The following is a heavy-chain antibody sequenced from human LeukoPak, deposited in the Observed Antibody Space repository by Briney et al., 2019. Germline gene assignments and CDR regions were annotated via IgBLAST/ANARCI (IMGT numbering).Heavy chain of an antibody. CDR2: IYSSGTT. Sequence: ASETLSLTCTVSGGSISSSNYYWGWIRQPPGKGLEWIGNIYSSGTTYYNPSLKSRVTISVDTSKNQFSLKLSSVTAADTSLYYCARTSKVGATHDFDYWGQGTLVTVSS. V-gene: IGHV4-39*01. D-gene: IGHD1-26*01. CDR1: GGSISSSNYY. CDR3: ARTSKVGATHDFDY. J-gene: IGHJ4*02.